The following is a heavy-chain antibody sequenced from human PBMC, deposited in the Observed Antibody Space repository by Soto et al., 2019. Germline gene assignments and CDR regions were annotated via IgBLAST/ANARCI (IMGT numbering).Heavy chain of an antibody. D-gene: IGHD6-6*01. CDR3: ARTVLVAARPLDP. V-gene: IGHV4-61*01. CDR1: GGSVSSGSYY. J-gene: IGHJ5*02. Sequence: SETLSLTCTVSGGSVSSGSYYWSWIRQPPGKGLEWIGYIYYSGSTNYNPSLKSRVTISVDTSKNQFSLKLSSVTAADTAVYYCARTVLVAARPLDPWGQGTLVTVSS. CDR2: IYYSGST.